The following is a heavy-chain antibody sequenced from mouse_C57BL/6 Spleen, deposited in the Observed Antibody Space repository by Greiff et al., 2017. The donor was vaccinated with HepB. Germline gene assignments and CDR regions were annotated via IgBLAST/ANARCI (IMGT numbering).Heavy chain of an antibody. J-gene: IGHJ4*01. CDR1: GFTFSDYG. Sequence: EVHLVESGGGLVKPGGSPKLSCAASGFTFSDYGMHWVRQAPEKGLEWVAYISSGSSTIYYADTVKGRFTISRDNAKNTLFLQMTSLRSEDTAMYYCARPDGYYAMDYWGQGTSVTVSS. V-gene: IGHV5-17*01. CDR3: ARPDGYYAMDY. D-gene: IGHD2-3*01. CDR2: ISSGSSTI.